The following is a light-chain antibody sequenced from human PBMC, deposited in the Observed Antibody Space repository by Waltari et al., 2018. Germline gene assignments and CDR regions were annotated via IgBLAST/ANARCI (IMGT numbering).Light chain of an antibody. Sequence: DIQMTQSPSSLSASVGDRVTITCRESQSISMYLNWYQQTPGKAPKLLIFGASILQSGVPSRFTGSGSGTDFTLIISSLQPEDFATYHCQQSYSTPWTFGQGTKVEIK. CDR3: QQSYSTPWT. CDR2: GAS. J-gene: IGKJ1*01. V-gene: IGKV1-39*01. CDR1: QSISMY.